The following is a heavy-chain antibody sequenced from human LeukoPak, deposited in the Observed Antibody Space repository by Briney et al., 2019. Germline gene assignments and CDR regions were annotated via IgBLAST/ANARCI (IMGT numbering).Heavy chain of an antibody. D-gene: IGHD6-13*01. J-gene: IGHJ6*02. V-gene: IGHV3-21*01. CDR3: ARVVYSSSWYYYYYGMDV. CDR1: GFTFSSYS. Sequence: GGSLRLSCAASGFTFSSYSMNWVRQAPGKGLEWVSSISSSSSYIYYADSVKGRFTISRDNAKNSLYLQMNSLRAEDTAVYHCARVVYSSSWYYYYYGMDVWGQGTTVTVSS. CDR2: ISSSSSYI.